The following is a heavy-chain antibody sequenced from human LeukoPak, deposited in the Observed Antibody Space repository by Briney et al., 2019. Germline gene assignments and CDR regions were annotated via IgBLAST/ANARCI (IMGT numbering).Heavy chain of an antibody. CDR2: INHSGST. J-gene: IGHJ5*02. D-gene: IGHD4-17*01. CDR3: ARLPLDGYGDYGWFDP. Sequence: PSETLSLTCAVYGGSFSGYYWSWIRQPPGKGLEWIGEINHSGSTNYNPSLRSRVTISVDTSKNQFSLKLSSVTAADTAVYYCARLPLDGYGDYGWFDPWGQGTLVTVSS. V-gene: IGHV4-34*01. CDR1: GGSFSGYY.